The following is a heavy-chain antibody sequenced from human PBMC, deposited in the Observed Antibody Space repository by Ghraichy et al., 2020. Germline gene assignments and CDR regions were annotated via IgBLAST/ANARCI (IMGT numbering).Heavy chain of an antibody. V-gene: IGHV3-7*04. CDR1: GFTFSSNW. CDR3: ARVTYYDFWSGHYAGYQYGMDV. J-gene: IGHJ6*02. D-gene: IGHD3-3*01. CDR2: IKQDGSEK. Sequence: GGSLRLSCAASGFTFSSNWMSWVRQVPGKGLEWVANIKQDGSEKYYVDSVKGRFTISRDNAKNSLYLQMNSLRAEDTAVYYCARVTYYDFWSGHYAGYQYGMDVWGQGTTVTVSS.